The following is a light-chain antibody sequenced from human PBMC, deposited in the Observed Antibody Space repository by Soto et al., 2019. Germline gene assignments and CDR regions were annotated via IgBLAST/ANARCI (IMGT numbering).Light chain of an antibody. CDR3: MQALQSPLT. J-gene: IGKJ4*01. V-gene: IGKV2-28*01. CDR2: MGS. CDR1: QSLLHSNGYNY. Sequence: DIVMTQSPLSLPVTPGEPASISCRSSQSLLHSNGYNYLDWYLQKPGQSPQVLIYMGSNRASGVTDRFSGSGSGTDFTLKISRVEAEDVGVYYCMQALQSPLTFGGGKKVEIK.